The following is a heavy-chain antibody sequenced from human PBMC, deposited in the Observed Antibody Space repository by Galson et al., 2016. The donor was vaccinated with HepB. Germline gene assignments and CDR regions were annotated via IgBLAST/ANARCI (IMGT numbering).Heavy chain of an antibody. CDR2: INAGNGNT. Sequence: SVKVSCKASGYTFTSYAMHWVRQAPGQRLEWMGWINAGNGNTKYSQKFQGRVTITRDTAANTAYMELSSLRSEDTAVYYCARFPRINYGMDVWGQGTTVTVSS. J-gene: IGHJ6*02. CDR1: GYTFTSYA. V-gene: IGHV1-3*01. CDR3: ARFPRINYGMDV. D-gene: IGHD2-15*01.